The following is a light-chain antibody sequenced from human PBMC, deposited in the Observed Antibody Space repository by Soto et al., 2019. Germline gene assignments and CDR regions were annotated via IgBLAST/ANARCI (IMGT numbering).Light chain of an antibody. CDR2: DVS. CDR3: CSYSSSGTLYV. J-gene: IGLJ1*01. Sequence: QSALTQPASVSGSPGQSITISCTGSSSDVGDYNYVAWYQQHPDKAPKLMIFDVSSRPSGVSNRFSGSKSGNTASLTISGLQAEDEADYFCCSYSSSGTLYVFGTGTKVTVL. V-gene: IGLV2-14*01. CDR1: SSDVGDYNY.